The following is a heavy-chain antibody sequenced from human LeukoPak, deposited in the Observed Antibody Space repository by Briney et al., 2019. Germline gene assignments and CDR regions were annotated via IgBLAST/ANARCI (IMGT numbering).Heavy chain of an antibody. J-gene: IGHJ6*04. D-gene: IGHD1-26*01. CDR1: GGSISSGSYY. Sequence: SETLSLTCTVSGGSISSGSYYWSWIRQPAGKGLEWIGRIYTSGSTNYNPSLKSRVTISVDTSKNQFSLRLNSVTAADTAVFYCARDIGSRVWGKGTTVIVSS. CDR3: ARDIGSRV. V-gene: IGHV4-61*02. CDR2: IYTSGST.